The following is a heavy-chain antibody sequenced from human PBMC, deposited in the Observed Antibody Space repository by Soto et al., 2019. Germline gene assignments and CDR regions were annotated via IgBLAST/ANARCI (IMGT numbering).Heavy chain of an antibody. V-gene: IGHV1-2*04. CDR1: GYSFTDYH. J-gene: IGHJ6*02. D-gene: IGHD2-8*01. Sequence: ASVKLSCKASGYSFTDYHIHGVRQAPGQGLEWLGRINPKSGGTSTAQKFQGWVTMTTDTSISTASMELTRLTSDDTAIYYCARGDSTDCSNGVCSFFYNHDMDVWGQGTTVTVSS. CDR2: INPKSGGT. CDR3: ARGDSTDCSNGVCSFFYNHDMDV.